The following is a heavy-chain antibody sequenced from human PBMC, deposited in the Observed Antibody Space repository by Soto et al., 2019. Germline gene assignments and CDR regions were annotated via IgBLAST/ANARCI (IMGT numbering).Heavy chain of an antibody. V-gene: IGHV4-59*01. D-gene: IGHD3-10*01. CDR1: GGSISSYY. CDR2: IYYSGTT. Sequence: SETLSLTCPVSGGSISSYYWSWIRQPPGKGLEWIGYIYYSGTTNYNPSLKSRVTISVDTSRNQFSLKLSSVTAADTAVYYCARGGGLFDYWGQGTLVTVSS. J-gene: IGHJ4*02. CDR3: ARGGGLFDY.